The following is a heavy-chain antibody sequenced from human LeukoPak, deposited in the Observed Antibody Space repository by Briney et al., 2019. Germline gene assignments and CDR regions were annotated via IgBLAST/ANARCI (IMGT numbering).Heavy chain of an antibody. D-gene: IGHD1-14*01. CDR2: IGPTGTDR. CDR1: GFTFSSCG. Sequence: GGSLRLSCAASGFTFSSCGFNWVRQAPGKGLEWVSSIGPTGTDRYYADSVRGRFTISRDNAKNSMYLQLDSLRDEDTAVYYCATETIGRHYDYWGQGTLLTVSS. CDR3: ATETIGRHYDY. J-gene: IGHJ4*02. V-gene: IGHV3-21*01.